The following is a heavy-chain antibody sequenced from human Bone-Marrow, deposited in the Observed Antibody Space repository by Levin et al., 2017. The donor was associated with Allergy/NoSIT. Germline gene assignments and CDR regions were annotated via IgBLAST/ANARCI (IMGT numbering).Heavy chain of an antibody. CDR2: IYYSGST. D-gene: IGHD6-13*01. CDR1: GGSIISGGYY. J-gene: IGHJ6*02. Sequence: SETLSLTCTVSGGSIISGGYYWSWIRQHPGKGLEWIGYIYYSGSTYYNPSLKSRVTISVDTSKNQFSLKLSSVTAADTAVYYCAREGGGRAAPGLYYYGMDVWGQGTTVTVSS. V-gene: IGHV4-31*03. CDR3: AREGGGRAAPGLYYYGMDV.